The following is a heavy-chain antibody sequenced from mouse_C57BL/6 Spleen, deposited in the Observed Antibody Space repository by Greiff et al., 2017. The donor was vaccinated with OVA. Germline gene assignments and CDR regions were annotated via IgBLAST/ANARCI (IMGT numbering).Heavy chain of an antibody. Sequence: QVQLQQPGAELVRPGSSVKLSRKASGYTFTSYWMHWVKQRPIQGLEWIGNIDPSDSETHYNQKFKDKATLTVDKSSSTAYMQLSSLTSEDSAVYYCAIGYGSSYWYFDVWGTGTTVTVSS. D-gene: IGHD1-1*01. J-gene: IGHJ1*03. CDR2: IDPSDSET. V-gene: IGHV1-52*01. CDR3: AIGYGSSYWYFDV. CDR1: GYTFTSYW.